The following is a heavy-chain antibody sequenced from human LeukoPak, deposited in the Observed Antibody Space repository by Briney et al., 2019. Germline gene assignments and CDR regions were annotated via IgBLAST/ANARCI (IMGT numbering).Heavy chain of an antibody. D-gene: IGHD6-13*01. CDR3: ARGVYIAAAQYGY. Sequence: ASETLSLTCTVSGGSISSYYWSWIRQPPGKGLEWIGYIYYSGTTNYNPSLKSRVTISVDTSKNQFSLKLSSVTAAGTAVYYCARGVYIAAAQYGYWGQGTLVTVSS. CDR1: GGSISSYY. J-gene: IGHJ4*02. CDR2: IYYSGTT. V-gene: IGHV4-59*01.